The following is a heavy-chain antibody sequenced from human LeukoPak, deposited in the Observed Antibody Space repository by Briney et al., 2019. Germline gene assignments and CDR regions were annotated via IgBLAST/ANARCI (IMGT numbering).Heavy chain of an antibody. CDR1: AFTFRSYG. CDR2: IRYHGSDK. CDR3: AKDSTVTLKNWFDP. Sequence: GGSLRLSCAASAFTFRSYGMHWVRQAPGKGLEWVAFIRYHGSDKYYADSVKDRFTISRDNSKNTLYLQMNSLRAEDTAVYYCAKDSTVTLKNWFDPWGQGTLVTVSS. V-gene: IGHV3-30*02. D-gene: IGHD4-17*01. J-gene: IGHJ5*02.